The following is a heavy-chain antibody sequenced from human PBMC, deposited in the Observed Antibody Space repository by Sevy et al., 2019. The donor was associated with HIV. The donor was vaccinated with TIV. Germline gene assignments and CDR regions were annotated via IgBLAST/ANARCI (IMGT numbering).Heavy chain of an antibody. Sequence: GGSLRLSCVASGFRFSAFGMAWVRQAAGEGLEWVSGINGGGGSTYYRNSVKGRFTVSRDNSKNTVYLKMNSLRADDTAVDYCANAPYYDFRSHNYNYWFDPWGQGTLVTVSS. CDR3: ANAPYYDFRSHNYNYWFDP. CDR1: GFRFSAFG. V-gene: IGHV3-23*01. CDR2: INGGGGST. D-gene: IGHD3-3*01. J-gene: IGHJ5*02.